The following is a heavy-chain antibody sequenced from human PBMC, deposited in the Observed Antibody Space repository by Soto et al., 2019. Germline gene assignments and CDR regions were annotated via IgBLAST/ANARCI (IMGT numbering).Heavy chain of an antibody. J-gene: IGHJ6*02. CDR1: GFALSGYG. Sequence: GGSLRLSCAASGFALSGYGMHWVRQAPGKGLEWVAAISNDGTTEAYADSVKGRFTISRDNSKNTLYLQMNSLRTEDTAVYYCAKDLTSVVAMISDGMDVWGQGTTVTVSS. CDR2: ISNDGTTE. V-gene: IGHV3-30*18. CDR3: AKDLTSVVAMISDGMDV. D-gene: IGHD5-12*01.